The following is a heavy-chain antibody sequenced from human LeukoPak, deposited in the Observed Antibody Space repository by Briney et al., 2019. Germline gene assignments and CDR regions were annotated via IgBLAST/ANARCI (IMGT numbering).Heavy chain of an antibody. V-gene: IGHV3-15*01. Sequence: SGGSLRLSCAASGFTFNNAWMSWVRQAPGKGLEWVGRIKTKTDGGTADYAAPVKGRFTISRDDSKTTLYLQMNSLKIEDTAVYFCATDKGARDFWGQGTLVTVSS. CDR3: ATDKGARDF. J-gene: IGHJ4*02. D-gene: IGHD4/OR15-4a*01. CDR2: IKTKTDGGTA. CDR1: GFTFNNAW.